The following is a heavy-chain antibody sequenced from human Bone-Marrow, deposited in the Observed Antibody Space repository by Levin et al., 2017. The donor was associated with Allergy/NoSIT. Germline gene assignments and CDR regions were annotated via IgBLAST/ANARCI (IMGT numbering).Heavy chain of an antibody. V-gene: IGHV3-72*01. CDR3: ARRKPYGSGTYGYFDY. CDR2: ARNKANSYTT. D-gene: IGHD3-10*01. J-gene: IGHJ4*02. CDR1: GFSFSDHY. Sequence: AGESLKISCAASGFSFSDHYMDWVRQAPGKGLELVGRARNKANSYTTEYAASVKGRFTISRDDSKNSLYLQMNSLKTEDTAVYYCARRKPYGSGTYGYFDYWGQGTLVTVSS.